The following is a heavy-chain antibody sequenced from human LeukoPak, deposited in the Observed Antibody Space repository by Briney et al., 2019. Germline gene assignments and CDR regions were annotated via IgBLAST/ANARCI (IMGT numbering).Heavy chain of an antibody. V-gene: IGHV1-2*06. CDR3: AKDQGSLSRSWYTGY. CDR2: INPYSGDT. CDR1: GYTFTGYH. D-gene: IGHD6-13*01. Sequence: ASVKVSCKASGYTFTGYHIHWVRQAPGQGLEWMGRINPYSGDTNFAQKFQGRVTMTRDTSITTAYMDLSSLTPDDTAVYFCAKDQGSLSRSWYTGYWGQGTQVTVSS. J-gene: IGHJ4*02.